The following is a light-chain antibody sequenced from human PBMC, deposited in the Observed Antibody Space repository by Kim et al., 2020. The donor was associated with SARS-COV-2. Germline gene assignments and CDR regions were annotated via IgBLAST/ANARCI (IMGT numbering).Light chain of an antibody. CDR1: QGISSA. CDR3: QQFNSYPRT. V-gene: IGKV1-13*02. J-gene: IGKJ3*01. CDR2: DAS. Sequence: ASVGDRVSVTCRASQGISSALAWYQQKPGKAPKLLIYDASSLESGVPSRLSGSGSGTDFTLTISCLQPEDFATYFCQQFNSYPRTFGPGTKVDIK.